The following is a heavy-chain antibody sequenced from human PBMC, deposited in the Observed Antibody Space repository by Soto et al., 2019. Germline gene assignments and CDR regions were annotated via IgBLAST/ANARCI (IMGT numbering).Heavy chain of an antibody. J-gene: IGHJ5*01. CDR2: IFYSGST. CDR1: GGSISSYY. Sequence: QVQLQESGPGLVKPSETLSLTCTVSGGSISSYYWSWIRQPPGKGLEWIGFIFYSGSTSYNPSLKSSVTISIDTSEYQFSLNLNSVTAADTAVYYCASMIGDPVLSFDSWGQGTLVAVSS. V-gene: IGHV4-59*01. CDR3: ASMIGDPVLSFDS. D-gene: IGHD3-10*02.